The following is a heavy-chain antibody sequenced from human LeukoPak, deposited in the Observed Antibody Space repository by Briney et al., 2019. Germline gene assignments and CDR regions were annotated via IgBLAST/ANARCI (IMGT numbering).Heavy chain of an antibody. CDR2: FDPEDGET. V-gene: IGHV1-24*01. CDR3: ATVPVRLTAILRYFDY. D-gene: IGHD2-21*02. CDR1: GYTLTELS. J-gene: IGHJ4*02. Sequence: ASVKVSRKVSGYTLTELSMYWVRQAPGKGLEWIGGFDPEDGETIYAQKFQGRVTMTEDTSTDTAYMELSSLRSEDTAVYYCATVPVRLTAILRYFDYWGQGTLVTVSS.